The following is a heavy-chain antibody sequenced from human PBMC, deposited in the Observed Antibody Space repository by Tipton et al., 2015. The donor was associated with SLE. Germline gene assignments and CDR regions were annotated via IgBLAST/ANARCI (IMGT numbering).Heavy chain of an antibody. D-gene: IGHD2-2*01. Sequence: GSLRLSCAASGFSFSNYAMSWVRQTPGKGLEWVSVIYSDESSTYYAESVKGRFTISRDNPKNKLYMQMNSLRAEDTAVYYCAKSSSIRNPAGSSFDYWGQGGLVTVSS. J-gene: IGHJ4*02. CDR2: IYSDESST. V-gene: IGHV3-23*03. CDR1: GFSFSNYA. CDR3: AKSSSIRNPAGSSFDY.